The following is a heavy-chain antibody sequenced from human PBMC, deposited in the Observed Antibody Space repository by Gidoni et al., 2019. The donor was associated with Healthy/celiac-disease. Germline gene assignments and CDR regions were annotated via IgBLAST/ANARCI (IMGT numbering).Heavy chain of an antibody. J-gene: IGHJ6*02. V-gene: IGHV3-48*01. Sequence: EVQLVESGGGLVQPGGSLRLSCAASGFTFSSYSMNWVRQAPGKGLEWVSYISSSSSTIYYADSVKGRFTISRDNAKNSLYLQMNSLRAEDTAVYYCARGIVVVPAAISGYYYYYGMDVWGQGTTVTVSS. CDR2: ISSSSSTI. CDR3: ARGIVVVPAAISGYYYYYGMDV. D-gene: IGHD2-2*01. CDR1: GFTFSSYS.